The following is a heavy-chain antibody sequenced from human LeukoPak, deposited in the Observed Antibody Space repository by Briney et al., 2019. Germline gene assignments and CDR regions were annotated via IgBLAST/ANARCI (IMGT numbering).Heavy chain of an antibody. D-gene: IGHD6-13*01. J-gene: IGHJ4*02. CDR2: ISWTSGTT. CDR1: GFTVSSNY. Sequence: GGSLRLSCAASGFTVSSNYMSWVRQAPGKGLEWVSTISWTSGTTGYADSVKGRFTISRDNAKNSLYLQMNNLRTEDTAFYYCAKGPPGLAAAVYFDYWGQGALVTVSS. V-gene: IGHV3-9*01. CDR3: AKGPPGLAAAVYFDY.